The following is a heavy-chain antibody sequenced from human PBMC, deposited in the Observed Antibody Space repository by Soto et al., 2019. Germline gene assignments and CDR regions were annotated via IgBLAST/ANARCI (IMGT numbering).Heavy chain of an antibody. V-gene: IGHV3-21*02. Sequence: EVQLVVSGGGLVKPGGSLRLSFAASWFTFSDYTLNWVRPAPGKGLEWVSSISANSNYIFYSDSVKGRFTIYRDNAKNSLYLQMNSLRAEDTGVYYCARSGGYYGQRFDYWGQGTLVTASS. CDR3: ARSGGYYGQRFDY. J-gene: IGHJ4*02. D-gene: IGHD1-26*01. CDR1: WFTFSDYT. CDR2: ISANSNYI.